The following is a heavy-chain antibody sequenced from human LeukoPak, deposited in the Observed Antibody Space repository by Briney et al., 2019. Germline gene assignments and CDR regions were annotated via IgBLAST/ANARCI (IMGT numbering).Heavy chain of an antibody. J-gene: IGHJ4*02. CDR1: GYTFTSYD. Sequence: GVSVKVSCKASGYTFTSYDINWVRQATGQGLEWMGWMNPNSGNTGYAQKFQGRVTITRNTSISTAYMELSSLRSEDTAVYYCARTGSIAARRAYYFDYWGQGTLVTVSS. CDR2: MNPNSGNT. CDR3: ARTGSIAARRAYYFDY. D-gene: IGHD6-6*01. V-gene: IGHV1-8*03.